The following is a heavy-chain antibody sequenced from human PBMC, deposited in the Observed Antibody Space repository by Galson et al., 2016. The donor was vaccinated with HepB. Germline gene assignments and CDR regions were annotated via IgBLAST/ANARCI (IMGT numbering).Heavy chain of an antibody. V-gene: IGHV4-31*03. CDR3: ASYGDYYFDY. Sequence: TLSLTCTVSGVSISNGPYYWSWIRQHEGKGLEWIGYISYSGSTYYNPPLKSRVAISLDRSKSQFSLNLTSVTAADTAVYYCASYGDYYFDYWGQGTLVTVS. CDR1: GVSISNGPYY. CDR2: ISYSGST. J-gene: IGHJ4*02. D-gene: IGHD4-17*01.